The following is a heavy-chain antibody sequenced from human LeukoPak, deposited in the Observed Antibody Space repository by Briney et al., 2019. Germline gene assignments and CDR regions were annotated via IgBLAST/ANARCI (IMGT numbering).Heavy chain of an antibody. CDR2: ISGRGDST. D-gene: IGHD3-22*01. CDR3: AKGSYYYDSSGYYSLDY. J-gene: IGHJ4*02. Sequence: GGSLRLSCAASGFTVSSNYMNWVRQAPGKGLEWVSGISGRGDSTYFTESVKGRFAISRDNSRNTLYLQMSSLRAEDTAVYYCAKGSYYYDSSGYYSLDYWGQGTLVTVSS. V-gene: IGHV3-23*01. CDR1: GFTVSSNY.